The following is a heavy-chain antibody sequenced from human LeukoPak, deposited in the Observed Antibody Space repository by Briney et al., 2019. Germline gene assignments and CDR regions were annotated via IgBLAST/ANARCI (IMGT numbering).Heavy chain of an antibody. J-gene: IGHJ6*02. CDR3: ARSTSNTRAHYYYYYGMDV. CDR1: GGTFSSYA. V-gene: IGHV1-69*04. D-gene: IGHD1-26*01. CDR2: IIPILGIA. Sequence: GASVKVSCKASGGTFSSYAISWVRQAPGHGLEWMGRIIPILGIANYAQKFQGRVTITADKSTSTAYMELSSLRSEDTAVYYCARSTSNTRAHYYYYYGMDVWGQGTTVTVSS.